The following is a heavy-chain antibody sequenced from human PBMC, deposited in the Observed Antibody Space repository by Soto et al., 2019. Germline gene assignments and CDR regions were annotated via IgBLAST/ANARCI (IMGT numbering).Heavy chain of an antibody. D-gene: IGHD5-18*01. CDR2: IKPDGSEK. Sequence: PGGSLRLSCAASGFTFSSYWMTWGRQAPGKGLEWVANIKPDGSEKSSVDSVKGRFTISRDNDKNSLYLQMNSLRAEDTAVYYCARVGRGYIYNWIDPWGQGTLVTVSS. CDR1: GFTFSSYW. CDR3: ARVGRGYIYNWIDP. J-gene: IGHJ5*02. V-gene: IGHV3-7*03.